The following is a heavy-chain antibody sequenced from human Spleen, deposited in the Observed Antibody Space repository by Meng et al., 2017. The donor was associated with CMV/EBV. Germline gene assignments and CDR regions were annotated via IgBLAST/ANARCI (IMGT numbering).Heavy chain of an antibody. CDR3: AKDVFALFYSYGMDV. D-gene: IGHD2-21*01. V-gene: IGHV3-23*01. Sequence: GESLKISCTASGFTFSSYAMTWVRQAPGKGLEWVSSISFSAGSTYYADSVNGRFTISRDNSENTVYLQMNSLRADDTAVYYCAKDVFALFYSYGMDVWGQGTPVTVSS. CDR2: ISFSAGST. CDR1: GFTFSSYA. J-gene: IGHJ6*02.